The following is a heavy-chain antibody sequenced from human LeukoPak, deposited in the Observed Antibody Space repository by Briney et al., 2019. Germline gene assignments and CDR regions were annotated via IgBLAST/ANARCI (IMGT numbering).Heavy chain of an antibody. V-gene: IGHV4-39*01. Sequence: SSETLSLTCTVSGGSISSSSHYWGWIRQPPGKGLEWIGSIYYSGSTYYNPSLKSRVTISVDTSKNQFSLKLSSVTAADTAVYYCARRDYDFWSGYSDAFDIWGQGTMVTVSS. CDR1: GGSISSSSHY. CDR2: IYYSGST. CDR3: ARRDYDFWSGYSDAFDI. J-gene: IGHJ3*02. D-gene: IGHD3-3*01.